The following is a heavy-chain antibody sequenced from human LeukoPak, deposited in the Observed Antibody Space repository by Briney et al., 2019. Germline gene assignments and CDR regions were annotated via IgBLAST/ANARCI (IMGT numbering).Heavy chain of an antibody. D-gene: IGHD3-22*01. V-gene: IGHV4-38-2*02. CDR3: ARVRYYYDSSGSTQFYFDY. Sequence: SETLSLTCTVSGYSISSGYHWGWIRQPPGKGLEWIGSIYHSGNTYYNPSLKSRVTISVDTSKNQFSLRLSSVTAADTAVYYCARVRYYYDSSGSTQFYFDYWGQGTLVTVSS. CDR2: IYHSGNT. J-gene: IGHJ4*02. CDR1: GYSISSGYH.